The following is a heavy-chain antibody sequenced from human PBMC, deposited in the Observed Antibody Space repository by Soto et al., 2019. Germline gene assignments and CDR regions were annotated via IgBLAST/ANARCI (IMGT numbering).Heavy chain of an antibody. J-gene: IGHJ4*02. Sequence: QVQLVQSGAEVKKPGSSVKVSCKASGGTFSSYTISWVRQAPGQGLEWMGRIIPILGIANYAQKFQGRVTITADKSTSTAYMELSSLRSEDTAVYYCARGFIGETPPDYWGQGTLVTVSS. CDR3: ARGFIGETPPDY. CDR1: GGTFSSYT. D-gene: IGHD3-10*01. V-gene: IGHV1-69*02. CDR2: IIPILGIA.